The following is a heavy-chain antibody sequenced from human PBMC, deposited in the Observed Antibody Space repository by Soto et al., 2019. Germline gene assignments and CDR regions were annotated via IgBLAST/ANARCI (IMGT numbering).Heavy chain of an antibody. CDR2: INAGNGNT. CDR3: ARVSSRMINAFDI. Sequence: ASVKVSCKASGYTFTSYAMHWVRQAPGQRLEWMGWINAGNGNTKYSQKFQGRVTITRDTSASTAYMELSSLRSEDTAVYYCARVSSRMINAFDIWGQGTMVTVSS. CDR1: GYTFTSYA. J-gene: IGHJ3*02. D-gene: IGHD3-16*01. V-gene: IGHV1-3*01.